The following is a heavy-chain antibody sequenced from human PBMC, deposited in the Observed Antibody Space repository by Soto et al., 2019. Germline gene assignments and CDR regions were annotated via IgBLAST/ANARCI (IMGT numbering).Heavy chain of an antibody. CDR2: IWYDGSNK. CDR1: GFTFSSYG. J-gene: IGHJ6*02. V-gene: IGHV3-33*01. Sequence: GGSLRLSCAASGFTFSSYGMHWVRQAPGKGLEWVAVIWYDGSNKYYADSVKGRFTISRDNSKNTLYLQMNSLRAEDTAVYYCARPVSDFWEGYYYYYGMDVWGQGTTVTV. CDR3: ARPVSDFWEGYYYYYGMDV. D-gene: IGHD3-3*01.